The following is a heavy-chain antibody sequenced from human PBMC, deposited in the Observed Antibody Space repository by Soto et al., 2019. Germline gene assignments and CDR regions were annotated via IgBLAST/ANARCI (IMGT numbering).Heavy chain of an antibody. CDR2: IWYDGSNK. J-gene: IGHJ3*02. CDR1: GFTFSNYG. Sequence: PGGSLRLSCAASGFTFSNYGMHWVRQAPGKGLEWVAVIWYDGSNKYYADSVQGRFTISRDNSENTLYLQMNSLRAEDTAVYYCARESGSYDAFDIWGQGTMVTVSS. D-gene: IGHD1-26*01. V-gene: IGHV3-33*01. CDR3: ARESGSYDAFDI.